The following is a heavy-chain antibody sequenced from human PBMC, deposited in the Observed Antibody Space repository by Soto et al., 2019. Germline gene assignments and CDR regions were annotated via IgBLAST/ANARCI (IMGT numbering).Heavy chain of an antibody. D-gene: IGHD3-16*01. Sequence: QLQLQESGPGLVKPSETLSLTCTVSGGSISSSSYYWGWIRQPPGKGLEWIGSMYYSGSTYYNPSLKGRVTISVDTSKSQCSLKLSSVTAADTAVYYCARPRGVADFDYWGQGTLVTVSS. CDR3: ARPRGVADFDY. CDR2: MYYSGST. CDR1: GGSISSSSYY. J-gene: IGHJ4*02. V-gene: IGHV4-39*01.